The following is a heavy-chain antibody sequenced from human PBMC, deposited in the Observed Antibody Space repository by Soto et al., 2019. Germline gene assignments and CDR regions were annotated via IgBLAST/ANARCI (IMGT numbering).Heavy chain of an antibody. J-gene: IGHJ4*02. Sequence: QVHLVQSGAEVRKPGASVKVSCKGSGCTFTSYGIAWVRQAPGQGLEWMGWISAHNDNTNYAQKVQGRVTVTRDTSTSTAYMELRTLRSDDTAVYYCARGRYGDYWGQGALVTVSS. CDR2: ISAHNDNT. V-gene: IGHV1-18*01. CDR1: GCTFTSYG. CDR3: ARGRYGDY. D-gene: IGHD1-1*01.